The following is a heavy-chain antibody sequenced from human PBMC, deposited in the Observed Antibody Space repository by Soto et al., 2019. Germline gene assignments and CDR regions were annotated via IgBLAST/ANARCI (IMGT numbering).Heavy chain of an antibody. CDR2: IHHSGNT. CDR3: ARDTDRSGYYYPFDY. V-gene: IGHV4-38-2*02. Sequence: SETLSLTCTVSGGSISSGYYWGWIRQPPGKGLEWIASIHHSGNTFYNPSLKSRVTISVDTSENQFSLKLSSVTAADTAVYYCARDTDRSGYYYPFDYWGQGTLVTV. CDR1: GGSISSGYY. J-gene: IGHJ4*02. D-gene: IGHD3-22*01.